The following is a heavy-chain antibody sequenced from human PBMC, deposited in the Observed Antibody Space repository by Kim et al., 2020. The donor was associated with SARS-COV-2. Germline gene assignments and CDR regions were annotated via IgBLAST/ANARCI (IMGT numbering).Heavy chain of an antibody. V-gene: IGHV3-23*01. CDR1: GFTFNIYA. D-gene: IGHD6-19*01. CDR3: AEISSGSSGWFEYFQH. CDR2: IRGSGEST. J-gene: IGHJ1*01. Sequence: GGSLRLSCAASGFTFNIYARSWVRQAPGKGLEWVSGIRGSGESTTYADSVKGRFTISRDNSKNTLYLQMDRLRVDDTALYYCAEISSGSSGWFEYFQHWGQGTLVTVSS.